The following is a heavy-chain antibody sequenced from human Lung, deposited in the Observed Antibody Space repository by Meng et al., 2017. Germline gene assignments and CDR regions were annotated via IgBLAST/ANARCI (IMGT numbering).Heavy chain of an antibody. V-gene: IGHV4-61*01. CDR2: IDYSGTT. CDR3: ARVTIVATTSPFDS. D-gene: IGHD5-12*01. J-gene: IGHJ4*02. Sequence: GSLRLSCTVSGGSVSSGSYYWSWIRQPPGKGLEWIGYIDYSGTTNYNPSLKTRVTISLDTSQNQFSLRLSSVTAADTAVYYCARVTIVATTSPFDSWGQGSLVTVSS. CDR1: GGSVSSGSYY.